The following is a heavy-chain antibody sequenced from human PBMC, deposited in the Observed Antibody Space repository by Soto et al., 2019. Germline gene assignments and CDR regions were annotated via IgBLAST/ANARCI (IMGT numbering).Heavy chain of an antibody. CDR1: GASISSTYW. V-gene: IGHV4-4*02. J-gene: IGHJ5*02. Sequence: QLRESGAGLVKHSGTLSCTYFVAGASISSTYWWIWVRQTPGKRLEWIGQIYNTGTTSYNPSLKTRVTTSLDQSNNQSTRRLTSMTAAYTAVYYCATLPPRIVVVMTDLPTWGQGTLVTVSS. D-gene: IGHD2-15*01. CDR3: ATLPPRIVVVMTDLPT. CDR2: IYNTGTT.